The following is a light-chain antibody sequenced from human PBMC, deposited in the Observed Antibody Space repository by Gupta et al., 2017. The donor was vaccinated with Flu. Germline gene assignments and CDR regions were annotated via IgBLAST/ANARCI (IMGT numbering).Light chain of an antibody. CDR1: TGHNTYA. CDR3: QTWGTGIRV. Sequence: QLVLTQSPSASASLGASVKLTCTLSTGHNTYAIAWHQQQPEKGPRYVMKINSDGSHSKGDGIPDRFSGSSSGAERYLTISSLQAEDEADYYCQTWGTGIRVFGGGTKLTVL. V-gene: IGLV4-69*02. J-gene: IGLJ3*02. CDR2: INSDGSH.